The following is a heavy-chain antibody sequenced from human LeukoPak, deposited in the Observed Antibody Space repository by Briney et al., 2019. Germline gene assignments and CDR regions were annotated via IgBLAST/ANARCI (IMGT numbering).Heavy chain of an antibody. J-gene: IGHJ4*02. Sequence: GESLRLSCAASGFTFSNYEFNWVRQAPGKGLEWISYISSSGRNIYYADSVKGRFTITRDNAKSSLYLQMNSLRAEDTAVYYCARDLVQLWSKDYWGQGTLVTVSS. CDR2: ISSSGRNI. V-gene: IGHV3-48*03. CDR1: GFTFSNYE. CDR3: ARDLVQLWSKDY. D-gene: IGHD5-18*01.